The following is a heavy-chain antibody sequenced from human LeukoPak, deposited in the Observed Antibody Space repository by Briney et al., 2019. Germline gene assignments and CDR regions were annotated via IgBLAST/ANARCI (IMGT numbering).Heavy chain of an antibody. J-gene: IGHJ4*02. CDR3: AKGGDSSGYYFDY. V-gene: IGHV3-30*18. CDR2: ISYDGSNK. CDR1: GFTFSSYG. Sequence: GGSLRLSCAASGFTFSSYGMHWVRQAPGKGLEWVAVISYDGSNKYYADSVKGRFTITRDNSKNTLYLQMNSLRAEDTAVYYCAKGGDSSGYYFDYWGQGTLVTVSS. D-gene: IGHD3-22*01.